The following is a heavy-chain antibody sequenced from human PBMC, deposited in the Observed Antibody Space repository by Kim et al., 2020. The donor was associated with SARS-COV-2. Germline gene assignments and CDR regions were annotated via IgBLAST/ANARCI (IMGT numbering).Heavy chain of an antibody. J-gene: IGHJ6*03. V-gene: IGHV3-33*01. CDR2: IWYDGSQQ. CDR3: QRDRNTATTRYYNMNV. Sequence: GGSLRLSCVVSGFTFRRHGMHWVRQVPGTELEWVAVIWYDGSQQHYGDSVKGRFTISRDNSESTMYLQMNNLTADDTGMYFCQRDRNTATTRYYNMNVWGKGTTVTVCS. D-gene: IGHD4-17*01. CDR1: GFTFRRHG.